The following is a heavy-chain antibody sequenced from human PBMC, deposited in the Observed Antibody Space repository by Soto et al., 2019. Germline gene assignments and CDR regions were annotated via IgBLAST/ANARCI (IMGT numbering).Heavy chain of an antibody. CDR3: ASGGPEMATINDAFDI. CDR1: GFTFSSYW. Sequence: GGSLRLSCAASGFTFSSYWMHWVRQAPGKGLVWVSRINSDGSSTSYADSVKGRFTISRDNAKNTLYLQMNSLRAEDTAVYYCASGGPEMATINDAFDIWGQGTMVTVSS. V-gene: IGHV3-74*01. J-gene: IGHJ3*02. CDR2: INSDGSST. D-gene: IGHD5-12*01.